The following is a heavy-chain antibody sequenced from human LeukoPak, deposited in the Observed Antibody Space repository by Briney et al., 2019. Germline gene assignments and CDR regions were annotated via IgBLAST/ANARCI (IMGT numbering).Heavy chain of an antibody. J-gene: IGHJ5*02. CDR1: GGSISSSNW. Sequence: SGTLSLTCAVSGGSISSSNWWSWVRQPPGKGLEWIGEIYHSGSTNYNPSLKSRVTISVDKSKNQFSLKLSSVTAADTAVYYCARDFGSGHPGPYNWFDPWGQGTLVTVSS. D-gene: IGHD6-19*01. V-gene: IGHV4-4*02. CDR3: ARDFGSGHPGPYNWFDP. CDR2: IYHSGST.